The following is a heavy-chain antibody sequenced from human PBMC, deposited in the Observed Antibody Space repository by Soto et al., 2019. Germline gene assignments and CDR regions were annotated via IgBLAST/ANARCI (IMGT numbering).Heavy chain of an antibody. CDR2: IYYSGST. CDR3: ASGGIAAAGTLFDY. V-gene: IGHV4-59*12. CDR1: GGSISSYY. D-gene: IGHD6-13*01. J-gene: IGHJ4*02. Sequence: SETLSLTCTVSGGSISSYYWSWIRQPPGKGLEWIGYIYYSGSTNYNPSLKSRVTISVDTSKNQFSLKLSSVTAADTAVYYCASGGIAAAGTLFDYWGQGTLVTVSS.